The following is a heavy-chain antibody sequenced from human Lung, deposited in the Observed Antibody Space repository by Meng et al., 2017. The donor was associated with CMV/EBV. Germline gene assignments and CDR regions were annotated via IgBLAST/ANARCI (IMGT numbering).Heavy chain of an antibody. V-gene: IGHV3-21*01. Sequence: GGSLRLXCAASGFSLSSYGMNWVRQALGKGLEWVSSISSSGSYIYYADSVRGRFTISRDKARNSLYLYMNSLGVEDTAVYYCAGHSNDNGFDPWGQGTLVTVSS. CDR1: GFSLSSYG. CDR2: ISSSGSYI. CDR3: AGHSNDNGFDP. J-gene: IGHJ5*02. D-gene: IGHD5-18*01.